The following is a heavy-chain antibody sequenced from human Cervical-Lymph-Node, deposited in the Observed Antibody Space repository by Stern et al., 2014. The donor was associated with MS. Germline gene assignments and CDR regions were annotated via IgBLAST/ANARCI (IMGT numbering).Heavy chain of an antibody. CDR1: GFTFSSHG. CDR3: AKERVQWLDFDY. CDR2: ISNDGNNQ. Sequence: VQLVESGGGVVQPGGSLRLSCAASGFTFSSHGMHWVRQSPAKGLEWVAVISNDGNNQFYADSMKGRFTISRDNSKNTLYLQINSLRVEDTAVYYCAKERVQWLDFDYWGQGTLVTVSS. V-gene: IGHV3-30*18. D-gene: IGHD6-19*01. J-gene: IGHJ4*02.